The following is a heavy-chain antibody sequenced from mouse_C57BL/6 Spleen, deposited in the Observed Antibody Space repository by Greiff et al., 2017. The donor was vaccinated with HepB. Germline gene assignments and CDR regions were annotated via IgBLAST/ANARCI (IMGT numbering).Heavy chain of an antibody. CDR3: ARGRELRQGPWFAY. J-gene: IGHJ3*01. D-gene: IGHD2-4*01. V-gene: IGHV1-64*01. Sequence: QVQLQQPGAELVKPGASVKLSCKASGYTFTSYWMHWVKQRPGQGLEWIGMIHPNSGSTNYNEKFKSKATLTVDKSSSTAYMQLSSLTSEDSAVYYCARGRELRQGPWFAYWGQGTLVTVSA. CDR1: GYTFTSYW. CDR2: IHPNSGST.